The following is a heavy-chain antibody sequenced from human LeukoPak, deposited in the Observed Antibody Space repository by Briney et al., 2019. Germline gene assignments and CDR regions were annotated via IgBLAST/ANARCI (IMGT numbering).Heavy chain of an antibody. CDR3: ARSNYGDWLDY. V-gene: IGHV3-30*02. CDR2: IRYGGSNK. CDR1: GFTFSSYG. D-gene: IGHD4-17*01. J-gene: IGHJ4*02. Sequence: GGSLRLSCAASGFTFSSYGMHWVRQAPGKGLEWVAFIRYGGSNKHYADSVKGRFTISRDNSKNTLYLQMNSLRAEDTAVYYCARSNYGDWLDYWDQGTLVTVSS.